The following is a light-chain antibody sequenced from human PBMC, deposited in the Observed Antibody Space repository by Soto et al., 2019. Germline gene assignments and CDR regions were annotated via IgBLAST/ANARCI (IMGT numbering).Light chain of an antibody. V-gene: IGLV1-44*01. CDR2: NNN. CDR1: RFDIGSNS. J-gene: IGLJ1*01. CDR3: AAWDDSLTGPV. Sequence: QSALTQPPSASGTPGQTVIISCSGSRFDIGSNSVNWYQHLPGTAPKLLIYNNNQRPSGVPDRFSGSKSGTSASLAISGLQSENEADYYCAAWDDSLTGPVFGTGTKVTVL.